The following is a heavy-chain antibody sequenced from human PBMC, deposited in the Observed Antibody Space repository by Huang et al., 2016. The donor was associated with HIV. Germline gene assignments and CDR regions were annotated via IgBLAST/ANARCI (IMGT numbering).Heavy chain of an antibody. V-gene: IGHV3-30*18. CDR3: VKDQGHTFMVRYHFDF. J-gene: IGHJ4*02. CDR1: GFTVSTYG. CDR2: ISYEGSEK. Sequence: QVQLVESGGGVVQPGRSLRLSCAASGFTVSTYGMHWVRQAPGKGLGWVTVISYEGSEKYYADSVKGRFTSSRDNSNNTLYLQMNSLRADDTAVYYCVKDQGHTFMVRYHFDFWGQGTLVTVSS. D-gene: IGHD3-10*01.